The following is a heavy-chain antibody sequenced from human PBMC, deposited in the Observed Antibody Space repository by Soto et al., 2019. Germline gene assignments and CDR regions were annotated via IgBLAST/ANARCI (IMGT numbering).Heavy chain of an antibody. V-gene: IGHV1-8*01. CDR1: GYTFRSYE. Sequence: QVQLVQSGAEVKKPGASVKVSCKASGYTFRSYEINWVRQATGQGLEWMGWMNPDSGNTAYAQKFQGRVNMTRNTSISTAYMELSNLRSEDTAVYYCARGLRPRFYYGSGTNGFDPWGQGTLVTVSS. CDR3: ARGLRPRFYYGSGTNGFDP. D-gene: IGHD3-10*01. J-gene: IGHJ5*02. CDR2: MNPDSGNT.